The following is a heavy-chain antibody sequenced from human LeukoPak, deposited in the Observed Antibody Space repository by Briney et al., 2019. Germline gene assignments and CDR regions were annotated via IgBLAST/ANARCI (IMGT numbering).Heavy chain of an antibody. CDR2: IDYSGST. Sequence: PSETLSLTCTVSGGSISSYYWSWIRQPPGKGLEWIGYIDYSGSTNYSPSLKSRVTISVDTSKNQFSLRLSSVTAADTAVYYCAGGYCSSNSCYGYYCYGMDVWGQGTTVTVSS. V-gene: IGHV4-59*01. J-gene: IGHJ6*02. D-gene: IGHD2-2*01. CDR3: AGGYCSSNSCYGYYCYGMDV. CDR1: GGSISSYY.